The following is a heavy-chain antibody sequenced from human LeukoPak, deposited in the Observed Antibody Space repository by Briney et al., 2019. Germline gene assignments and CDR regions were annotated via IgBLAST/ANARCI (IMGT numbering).Heavy chain of an antibody. V-gene: IGHV3-23*01. CDR2: ISGSGGST. D-gene: IGHD2-2*01. Sequence: QPGGSLRLSCAASGFTFSSYAMSWVRQAPGKGLEWVSAISGSGGSTYYADSVKGRFTISRDNSKNTLYLQMNSLRAEDTAVYYCAKSLQYQLLVASPSDYWGQGTLVTVSS. CDR1: GFTFSSYA. CDR3: AKSLQYQLLVASPSDY. J-gene: IGHJ4*02.